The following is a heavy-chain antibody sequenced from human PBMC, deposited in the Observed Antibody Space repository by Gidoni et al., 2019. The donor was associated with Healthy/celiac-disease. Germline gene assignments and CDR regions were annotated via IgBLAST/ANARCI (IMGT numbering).Heavy chain of an antibody. D-gene: IGHD6-6*01. V-gene: IGHV3-23*01. Sequence: EVQLLESGGGLVQPGGSLRLSCAASGFTFSSYAMSWVRQAPGKGLGWVSAISGSGGSTYYADSVKGRFTISRDNSKNTLYLQMNSLRAEDTAVYYCAKGIEYSSSFTDYWGQGTLVTVSS. CDR2: ISGSGGST. J-gene: IGHJ4*02. CDR3: AKGIEYSSSFTDY. CDR1: GFTFSSYA.